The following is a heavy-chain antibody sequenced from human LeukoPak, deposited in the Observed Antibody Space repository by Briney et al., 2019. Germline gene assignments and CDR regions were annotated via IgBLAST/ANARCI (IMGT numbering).Heavy chain of an antibody. V-gene: IGHV3-23*01. CDR2: ISGSGGST. J-gene: IGHJ4*02. CDR3: ANIRATWIQLSATNY. CDR1: GFTFSSYA. D-gene: IGHD5-18*01. Sequence: HPGGSLRLSCAASGFTFSSYAMGWVRQAPGKALEWVSAISGSGGSTYYADSVKGRFTISRDNSKNTLYLQMNSLRAEDTAVYYCANIRATWIQLSATNYWGQGTLVTVSS.